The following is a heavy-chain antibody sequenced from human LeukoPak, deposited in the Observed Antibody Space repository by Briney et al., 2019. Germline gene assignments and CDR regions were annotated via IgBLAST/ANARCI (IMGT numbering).Heavy chain of an antibody. CDR3: TRDLSTYYSIDY. V-gene: IGHV3-30*02. CDR1: GFTFSRYG. CDR2: IRYDESNK. Sequence: GGSLRLSCAASGFTFSRYGMHWVRQAPGKGLEWVAFIRYDESNKFYADSVKGRFTISRDNSKNTLFLQMNSLRPEDTALYYCTRDLSTYYSIDYWGQGTLVTVSS. D-gene: IGHD2/OR15-2a*01. J-gene: IGHJ4*02.